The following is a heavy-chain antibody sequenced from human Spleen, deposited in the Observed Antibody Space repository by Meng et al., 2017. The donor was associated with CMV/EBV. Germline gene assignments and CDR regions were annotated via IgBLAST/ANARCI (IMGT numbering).Heavy chain of an antibody. CDR1: GFRFSSYT. J-gene: IGHJ4*02. Sequence: LSLTCAASGFRFSSYTMHWVRQAPGKGLEWVALISYDGRNKYYADSVKGRLIISRDTSQNIVYLQMNSLRVDDTAVYYCARVVGATRLDYWGQGTLVTVSS. D-gene: IGHD1-26*01. V-gene: IGHV3-30*03. CDR2: ISYDGRNK. CDR3: ARVVGATRLDY.